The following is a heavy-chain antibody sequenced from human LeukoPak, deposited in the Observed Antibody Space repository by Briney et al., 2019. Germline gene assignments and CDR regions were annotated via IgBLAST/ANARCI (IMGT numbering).Heavy chain of an antibody. D-gene: IGHD3-22*01. CDR2: ISYDGTKK. J-gene: IGHJ4*02. V-gene: IGHV3-30*03. CDR1: GFTFSTYA. Sequence: GGSLRLSCGASGFTFSTYAMHWVRQAPGKGLECVSVISYDGTKKEYADSVKGRFTISRDNSNDTLYLQMNSLRAEDTAVYYCARDSYYDSSGPYGYWGQGTLVTVSS. CDR3: ARDSYYDSSGPYGY.